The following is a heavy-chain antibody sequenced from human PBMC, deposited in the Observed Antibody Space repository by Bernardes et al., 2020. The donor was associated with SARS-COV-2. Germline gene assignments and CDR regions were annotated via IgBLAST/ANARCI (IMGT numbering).Heavy chain of an antibody. J-gene: IGHJ4*02. CDR3: ASGYYTPGFDF. CDR2: LNPYTVFT. V-gene: IGHV1-2*02. Sequence: APVKVSCKASGYSFTGYYLHWVRQAPGQGPEWMGWLNPYTVFTNSSQKFQGRVTLTRDTSIKTAYMDLSRLRSDDTAVYYCASGYYTPGFDFWGQGTLVTVSS. D-gene: IGHD3-3*01. CDR1: GYSFTGYY.